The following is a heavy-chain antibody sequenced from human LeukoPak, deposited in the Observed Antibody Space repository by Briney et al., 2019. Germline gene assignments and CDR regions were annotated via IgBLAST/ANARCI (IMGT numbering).Heavy chain of an antibody. CDR2: IYYSGGT. D-gene: IGHD3-10*01. CDR3: ASSMVRGVISY. Sequence: SETLSLTCTVSGGSISSYYWSWIRQPPGKGLEWIGYIYYSGGTNYNPSLKSRVTISVDTSKNQFSLKLSSVTAADTAVYYCASSMVRGVISYWGQGTLVTVSS. J-gene: IGHJ4*02. CDR1: GGSISSYY. V-gene: IGHV4-59*01.